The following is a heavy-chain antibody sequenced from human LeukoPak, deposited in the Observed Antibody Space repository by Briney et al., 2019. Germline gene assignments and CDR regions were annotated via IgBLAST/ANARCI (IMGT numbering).Heavy chain of an antibody. CDR3: AGQPGIAAAGTFDY. V-gene: IGHV4-34*01. D-gene: IGHD6-13*01. J-gene: IGHJ4*02. CDR2: INHSGST. Sequence: SETLSLTCAVYGGSFSGYYWSWIRQPPGKGLEWIGEINHSGSTNYNPSLKSRVTISVDTSKNQFSLKLSSVTAADTAVYYCAGQPGIAAAGTFDYWGQGTLVTVSS. CDR1: GGSFSGYY.